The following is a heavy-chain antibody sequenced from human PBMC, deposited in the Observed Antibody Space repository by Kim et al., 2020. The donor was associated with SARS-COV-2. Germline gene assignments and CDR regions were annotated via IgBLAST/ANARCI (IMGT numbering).Heavy chain of an antibody. CDR2: IYHSGST. D-gene: IGHD2-2*01. J-gene: IGHJ6*02. Sequence: SETLSLTCAVSGGPISSSNWWCWVREPPGRGLELIGEIYHSGSTNYNPSLKSRVTISVDKSKNQFSLKLSSVTAADTAVYYCARDCGTSRKENYYYGMDVWGQGTTVTVSS. V-gene: IGHV4-4*02. CDR3: ARDCGTSRKENYYYGMDV. CDR1: GGPISSSNW.